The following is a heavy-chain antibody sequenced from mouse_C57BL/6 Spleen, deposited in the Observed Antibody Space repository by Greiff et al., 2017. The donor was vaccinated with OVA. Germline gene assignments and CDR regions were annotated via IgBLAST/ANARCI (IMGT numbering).Heavy chain of an antibody. J-gene: IGHJ3*01. D-gene: IGHD1-1*01. CDR2: ISGGGGNT. V-gene: IGHV5-9*01. Sequence: EVMLVESGGGLVKPGGSLKLSCAASGFTFSSYTMSWVRQTPEKRLEWVATISGGGGNTYYPDSVKGRFTISRDNAKNTLYLQMSSLRSEDTALYYCARDYYGGFAYWGQGTLVTVSA. CDR1: GFTFSSYT. CDR3: ARDYYGGFAY.